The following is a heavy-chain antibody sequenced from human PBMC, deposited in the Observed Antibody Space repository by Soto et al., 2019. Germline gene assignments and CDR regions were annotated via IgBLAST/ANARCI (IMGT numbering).Heavy chain of an antibody. CDR1: GGSIIDSGSFY. CDR2: IYYSGST. Sequence: QVQMQESGPGLVKPSQTLYLTCSVSGGSIIDSGSFYWNWIRQHPGKGLEWIGYIYYSGSTYYNRSLKSRATISLDTSKNQFSLKLTSVTAADTAIYYCARGEVVASNWFDPWGQGTLDTVSS. J-gene: IGHJ5*02. V-gene: IGHV4-31*03. D-gene: IGHD2-15*01. CDR3: ARGEVVASNWFDP.